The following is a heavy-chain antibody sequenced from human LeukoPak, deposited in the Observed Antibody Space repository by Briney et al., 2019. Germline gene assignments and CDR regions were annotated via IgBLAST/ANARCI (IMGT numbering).Heavy chain of an antibody. V-gene: IGHV4-38-2*02. CDR2: IYHSGST. D-gene: IGHD3-16*01. CDR1: GYSISSGYY. Sequence: SETLSLTCTVSGYSISSGYYWVWIRQPPGKGLEWIGSIYHSGSTYYNPSLKSRVTISVDTSKNQFSLKLSSVTAADTAVYYCAGYHAYGVGTPPLGYWGRGTLVTVSS. CDR3: AGYHAYGVGTPPLGY. J-gene: IGHJ4*02.